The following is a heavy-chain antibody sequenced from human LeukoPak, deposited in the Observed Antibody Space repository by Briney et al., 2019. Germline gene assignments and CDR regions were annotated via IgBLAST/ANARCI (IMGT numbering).Heavy chain of an antibody. V-gene: IGHV4-59*01. CDR2: IYYSGST. D-gene: IGHD3-9*01. Sequence: SETLSLTCTVSGGSISSYYWNWIRQPPGKGLEWIGYIYYSGSTNYNPSLKSRVTISVDTSKNQFSLKLSSVTAADTAVYYCARGNRDYDILTGYYTSYFQHWGQGTLVTVSS. J-gene: IGHJ1*01. CDR1: GGSISSYY. CDR3: ARGNRDYDILTGYYTSYFQH.